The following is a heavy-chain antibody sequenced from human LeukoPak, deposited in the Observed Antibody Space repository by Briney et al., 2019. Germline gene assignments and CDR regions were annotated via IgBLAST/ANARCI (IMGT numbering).Heavy chain of an antibody. CDR1: GGTFSSYA. V-gene: IGHV1-8*03. D-gene: IGHD3-22*01. J-gene: IGHJ4*02. CDR3: ARDGDDSREIDY. Sequence: ASVTVSCKASGGTFSSYAINWVRQATGQGLEWMGWMNPNSGNTGYAQKFQGRVTITRNTSISTAYMELSSLRSEDTAVFYCARDGDDSREIDYWGQGTLVTVSS. CDR2: MNPNSGNT.